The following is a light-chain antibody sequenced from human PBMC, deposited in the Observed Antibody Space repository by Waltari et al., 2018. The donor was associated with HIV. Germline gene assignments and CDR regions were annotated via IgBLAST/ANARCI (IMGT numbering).Light chain of an antibody. V-gene: IGKV3-15*01. J-gene: IGKJ1*01. Sequence: EIVMTQSPAPLSVSPGERATLSCSASQSVSSDLAWYQQKPGQAPRPLIYGASTRATGIPARFSGSGSGTEFTLTISSLQSEDFAVYYCQQYNNWPPWTFGQGTKVEIK. CDR3: QQYNNWPPWT. CDR1: QSVSSD. CDR2: GAS.